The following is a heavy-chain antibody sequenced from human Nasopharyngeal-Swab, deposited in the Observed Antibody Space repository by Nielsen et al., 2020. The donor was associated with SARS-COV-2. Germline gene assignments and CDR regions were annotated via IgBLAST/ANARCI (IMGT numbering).Heavy chain of an antibody. J-gene: IGHJ2*01. CDR3: AKEVYYDSSGYSVAYWYFDL. CDR1: GFTFSDYY. CDR2: ISSSGSTI. V-gene: IGHV3-11*01. Sequence: GGSLRLSCAASGFTFSDYYMSWIRQAPGKGLEWVSYISSSGSTIYYADSVKGRFTISRDNAKNSLYLQMNSLRAEDTALYYCAKEVYYDSSGYSVAYWYFDLWGRGTLVTVSS. D-gene: IGHD3-22*01.